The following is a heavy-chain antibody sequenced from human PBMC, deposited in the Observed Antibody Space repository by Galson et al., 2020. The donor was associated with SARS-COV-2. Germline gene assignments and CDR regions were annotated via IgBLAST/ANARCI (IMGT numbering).Heavy chain of an antibody. V-gene: IGHV3-23*01. D-gene: IGHD6-19*01. CDR2: ISGSGGST. Sequence: TGGSLRLSCAVSGFTFSSYAMSWVRQAPGKGLQWVSAISGSGGSTYYADSVKGRFTISRDNSKNTLYLQMNSLRAEDTAVYYCAKEPPLRSVPHYYGMDVWGQGTTVTVSS. CDR3: AKEPPLRSVPHYYGMDV. J-gene: IGHJ6*02. CDR1: GFTFSSYA.